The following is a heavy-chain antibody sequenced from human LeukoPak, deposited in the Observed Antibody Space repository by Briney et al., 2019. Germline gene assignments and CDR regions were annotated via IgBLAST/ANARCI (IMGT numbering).Heavy chain of an antibody. CDR1: GFNFNLFW. CDR3: ARGWNGFDY. J-gene: IGHJ4*02. Sequence: TGGSLRLSCAASGFNFNLFWMTWVRQAPGKGLQWVANIKQDGSEKYYVDSVKGRSTISRDDAKKTLYLQMNSLRAEDTAVYYCARGWNGFDYWGRGTLVTVSS. D-gene: IGHD1-1*01. V-gene: IGHV3-7*05. CDR2: IKQDGSEK.